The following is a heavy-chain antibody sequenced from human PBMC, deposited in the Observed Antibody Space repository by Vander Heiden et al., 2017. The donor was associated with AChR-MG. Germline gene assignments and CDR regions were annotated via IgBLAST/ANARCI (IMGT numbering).Heavy chain of an antibody. CDR1: GFTVNNNY. CDR2: IFSGGGT. CDR3: TRAPYGGLDF. V-gene: IGHV3-66*01. D-gene: IGHD3-10*01. J-gene: IGHJ4*02. Sequence: EVQLVESGGGLVQPGGSLRLSCAASGFTVNNNYLSWVRQAPGKGLGWVSVIFSGGGTNYADSVKGRFTISRDNSKNTAYLQMNSLRVEDTAVYYCTRAPYGGLDFWGQGTLVTVFS.